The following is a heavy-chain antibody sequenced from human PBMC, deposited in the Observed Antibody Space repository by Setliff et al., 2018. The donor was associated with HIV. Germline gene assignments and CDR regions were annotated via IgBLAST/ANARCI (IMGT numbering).Heavy chain of an antibody. CDR3: ARDTELAYVDY. CDR1: GIIFSNYG. CDR2: INSDGSST. D-gene: IGHD4-4*01. V-gene: IGHV3-74*01. J-gene: IGHJ4*02. Sequence: LSLTCAASGIIFSNYGMHWVRQAPGKGLVWVSRINSDGSSTSYADSVKGRFTISRDNAKNSLYLQMNSLRAEDTAVYYCARDTELAYVDYWGQGTLVTVSS.